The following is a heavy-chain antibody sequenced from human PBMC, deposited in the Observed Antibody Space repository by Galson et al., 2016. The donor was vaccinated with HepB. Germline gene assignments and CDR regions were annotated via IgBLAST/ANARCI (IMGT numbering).Heavy chain of an antibody. Sequence: SLRLSCATSGFTFITYAMSWVRQAPGKGLEWVGRIKSKTDGGTTDYAAPVKGRLTISRDDSKDTLYLQMNSLKTEDTAVYYCTTIGEVDTAMVTGWFDPWGQGTLVTVSS. D-gene: IGHD5-18*01. CDR2: IKSKTDGGTT. CDR1: GFTFITYA. V-gene: IGHV3-15*01. CDR3: TTIGEVDTAMVTGWFDP. J-gene: IGHJ5*02.